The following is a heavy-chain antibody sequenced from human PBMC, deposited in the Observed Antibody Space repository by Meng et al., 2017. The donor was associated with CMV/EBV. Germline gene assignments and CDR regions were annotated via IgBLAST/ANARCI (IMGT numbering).Heavy chain of an antibody. J-gene: IGHJ4*02. CDR3: TRDYSKYYDVLTGYYRFGFFDY. CDR2: IRSKAYGGTT. D-gene: IGHD3-9*01. V-gene: IGHV3-49*04. Sequence: GESLKISCTASGFTFGAYAMSWVRQAPGKGLEWVCFIRSKAYGGTTEYAASVKGRFTISRDDSKSIAYLQKNSLKTEDTAVYYCTRDYSKYYDVLTGYYRFGFFDYWGQGTLVTVSS. CDR1: GFTFGAYA.